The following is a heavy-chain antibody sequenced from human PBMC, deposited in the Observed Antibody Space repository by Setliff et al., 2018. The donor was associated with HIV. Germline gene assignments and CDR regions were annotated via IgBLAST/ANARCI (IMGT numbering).Heavy chain of an antibody. CDR2: IYYSGST. J-gene: IGHJ6*02. V-gene: IGHV4-39*07. D-gene: IGHD6-6*01. CDR3: ARDRGSSSDYYYYGMDV. CDR1: GGSISSSSYY. Sequence: PSETLSLTCTVSGGSISSSSYYWGWIRQPPGKGLEWTGSIYYSGSTYYNPSLKSRVTILGDTSKNQFSLKLRSVTAADTAVYYCARDRGSSSDYYYYGMDVWGQGTTVTVSS.